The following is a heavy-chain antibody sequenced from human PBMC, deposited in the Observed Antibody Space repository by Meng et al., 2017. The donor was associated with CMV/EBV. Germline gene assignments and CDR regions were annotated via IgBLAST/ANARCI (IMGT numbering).Heavy chain of an antibody. J-gene: IGHJ4*02. Sequence: GESLKISCAASGFTFSSYGMHWVRQAPGKGLEWVAFIRYDGSNKYYADSVKGRFTIPRDNSKNTLYLQMNSLRAEDTAVYYCARDGGQLPGGFDYWGQGTLVTVSS. CDR3: ARDGGQLPGGFDY. CDR1: GFTFSSYG. D-gene: IGHD6-6*01. CDR2: IRYDGSNK. V-gene: IGHV3-30*02.